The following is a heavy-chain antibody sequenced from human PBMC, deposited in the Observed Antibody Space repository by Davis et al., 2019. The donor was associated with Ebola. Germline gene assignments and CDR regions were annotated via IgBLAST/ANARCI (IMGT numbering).Heavy chain of an antibody. J-gene: IGHJ4*02. CDR2: VSGSGDTT. CDR3: VNPLYYYDSNVTGY. Sequence: GESLKISCAASGFTFSSYAMSWVRQAPGKGLEWVSAVSGSGDTTYYADSAKGRFTISRDNSKNTLYLQMNSLRAEDTAVYYCVNPLYYYDSNVTGYWGQGTQVTVSS. V-gene: IGHV3-23*01. CDR1: GFTFSSYA. D-gene: IGHD3-22*01.